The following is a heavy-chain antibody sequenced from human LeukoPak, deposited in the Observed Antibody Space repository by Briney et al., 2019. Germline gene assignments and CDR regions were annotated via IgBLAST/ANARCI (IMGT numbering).Heavy chain of an antibody. V-gene: IGHV4-31*03. CDR1: GGSISTGSSY. CDR2: ILYSGST. Sequence: SSETLSLTCSVSGGSISTGSSYWSWIRQHPGKGLEWIGHILYSGSTYYNPSLRSRLTISVDTSKNQFSLKLSSVTAADTAVYYCAREAYYFDYWGQGTLVTVS. CDR3: AREAYYFDY. J-gene: IGHJ4*02.